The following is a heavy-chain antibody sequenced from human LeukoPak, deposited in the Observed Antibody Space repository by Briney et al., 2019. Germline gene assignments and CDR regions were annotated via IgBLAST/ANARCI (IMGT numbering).Heavy chain of an antibody. CDR2: ISGSGGST. D-gene: IGHD2-2*02. CDR1: GFTFSSYA. J-gene: IGHJ5*02. V-gene: IGHV3-23*01. Sequence: GGSLRLSCAASGFTFSSYAMSWARQAPGKGLEWVSAISGSGGSTYYADSVKGRFTISRDNSKNTLYLQMNSLRAEDTAVYYCAKAVVPAAIKSWFDPWGQGTLVIVSS. CDR3: AKAVVPAAIKSWFDP.